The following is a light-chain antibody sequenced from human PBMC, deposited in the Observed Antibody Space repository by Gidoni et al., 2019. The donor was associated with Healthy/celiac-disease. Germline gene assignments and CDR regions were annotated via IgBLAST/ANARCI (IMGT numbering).Light chain of an antibody. CDR1: QSSSTY. J-gene: IGKJ5*01. CDR2: AAS. V-gene: IGKV1-39*01. Sequence: IQMTQSPSSLSASVGDRVTITCRASQSSSTYLNWYQQKPGKAPKLLIYAASSLQSGVPSRFSGSGSGTDFTLTISSLQPEDFATYYCQQSYSTPPTFGQGTRLEIK. CDR3: QQSYSTPPT.